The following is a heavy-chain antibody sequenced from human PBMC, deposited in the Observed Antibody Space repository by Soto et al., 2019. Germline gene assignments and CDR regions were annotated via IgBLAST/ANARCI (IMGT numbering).Heavy chain of an antibody. D-gene: IGHD2-15*01. CDR2: ISSSSSYI. V-gene: IGHV3-21*01. Sequence: GGSLRLSCAASGFTFSSYSMNWVRQAPGKGLEWVSSISSSSSYIYYADSVKGRFTISRDNAKNSLYLQMNSLRAEDTAVYYCARDRDGGKDYYYGMDVWGQGTTVTVSS. J-gene: IGHJ6*02. CDR3: ARDRDGGKDYYYGMDV. CDR1: GFTFSSYS.